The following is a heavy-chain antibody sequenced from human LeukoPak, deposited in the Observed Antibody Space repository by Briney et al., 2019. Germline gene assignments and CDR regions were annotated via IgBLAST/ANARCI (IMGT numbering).Heavy chain of an antibody. CDR2: IRYDGSNK. D-gene: IGHD3-10*01. CDR3: AKEGVGVNYFDY. V-gene: IGHV3-30*02. J-gene: IGHJ4*02. Sequence: GGSLRLSCAASGITFSSYGMHWVRQAPGKGLEWVAFIRYDGSNKYYADSVKGRFTISRDNSKNTLYLQMNSLRAEDTAVYYCAKEGVGVNYFDYWGQGTLVTVSS. CDR1: GITFSSYG.